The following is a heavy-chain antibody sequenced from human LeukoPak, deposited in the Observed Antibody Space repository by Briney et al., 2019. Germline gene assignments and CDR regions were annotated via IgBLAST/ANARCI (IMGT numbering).Heavy chain of an antibody. CDR3: AKDPGTVTTYFGYYFAY. J-gene: IGHJ4*02. Sequence: GGSLRLICAASGFTFSSHAMNWVRQAPGKGLEWVSAISVTGGNTYYADSVKGRFTISRDNSKYTVYLQMNSLRAEDTAVYYCAKDPGTVTTYFGYYFAYWGQRCLVTVSA. V-gene: IGHV3-23*01. CDR2: ISVTGGNT. D-gene: IGHD4-17*01. CDR1: GFTFSSHA.